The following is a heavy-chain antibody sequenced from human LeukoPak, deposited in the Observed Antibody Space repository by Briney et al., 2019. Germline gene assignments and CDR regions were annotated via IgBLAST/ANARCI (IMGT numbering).Heavy chain of an antibody. CDR1: GFTFSSYA. D-gene: IGHD3-22*01. J-gene: IGHJ4*02. Sequence: GGSLRLSCAASGFTFSSYAMSWVRQAPGKGLEWVSAISRSGGSTYYADSVKGRFTISRDNSKNTLYLQMNSLRAEDTAVYYCARDHITTSYGEMAPIYFDYWGQGTLVTVSS. CDR3: ARDHITTSYGEMAPIYFDY. CDR2: ISRSGGST. V-gene: IGHV3-23*01.